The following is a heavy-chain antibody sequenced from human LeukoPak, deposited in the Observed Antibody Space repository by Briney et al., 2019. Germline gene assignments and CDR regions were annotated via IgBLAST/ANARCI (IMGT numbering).Heavy chain of an antibody. CDR1: GYSISTGYY. CDR2: IYYSGST. CDR3: ARGGYYGSGNDFRFDP. D-gene: IGHD3-10*01. V-gene: IGHV4-61*01. J-gene: IGHJ5*02. Sequence: SETLSLTCTVSGYSISTGYYWGWIRQPPGKGLEWIGYIYYSGSTNYKPSLKSRVTISVDTSKNQFSLKLNSVTAADTAVYYCARGGYYGSGNDFRFDPWGQGTLVTVSS.